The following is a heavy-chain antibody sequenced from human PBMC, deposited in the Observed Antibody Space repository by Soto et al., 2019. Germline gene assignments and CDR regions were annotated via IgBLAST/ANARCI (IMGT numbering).Heavy chain of an antibody. Sequence: GSLRLSCAASVLAFSNYAISWVRQAAGKGLEWVSTISASGYSAYYGGAVKGRFTTSRDNSKSKLDLQMNRLRADETAVYYCAKGEKLCEPVHNWGQGT. CDR3: AKGEKLCEPVHN. V-gene: IGHV3-23*01. CDR2: ISASGYSA. J-gene: IGHJ4*02. CDR1: VLAFSNYA. D-gene: IGHD6-6*01.